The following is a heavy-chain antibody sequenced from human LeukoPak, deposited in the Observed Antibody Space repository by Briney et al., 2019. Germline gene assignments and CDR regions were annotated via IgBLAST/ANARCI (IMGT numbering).Heavy chain of an antibody. V-gene: IGHV3-23*01. Sequence: HTGGSLRLSCAASGFTFSSYAMSWVRQAPGKGLEWVSAISGSGGSTYYADPVKGRFTISRDNSKNTLYLQMNSLRAEDTAVYYCAKDPRRQYCSGGSCYRWFDPWGQGTLVTVSS. D-gene: IGHD2-15*01. J-gene: IGHJ5*02. CDR2: ISGSGGST. CDR1: GFTFSSYA. CDR3: AKDPRRQYCSGGSCYRWFDP.